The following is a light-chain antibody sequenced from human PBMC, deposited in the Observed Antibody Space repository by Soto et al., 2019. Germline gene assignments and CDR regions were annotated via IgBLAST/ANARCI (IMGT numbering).Light chain of an antibody. CDR1: QSLVHSDGNTY. CDR2: KVS. CDR3: MQGTHWPLPMYT. J-gene: IGKJ2*01. Sequence: DVVMTQSPLSLPVTLGQPASISCRSSQSLVHSDGNTYLNWFQQRPGQSPRRLIYKVSNRDSGVPDRFSGSGSGTDFTLKISRVEAEDVRVYYCMQGTHWPLPMYTFGQGTKLEIK. V-gene: IGKV2-30*02.